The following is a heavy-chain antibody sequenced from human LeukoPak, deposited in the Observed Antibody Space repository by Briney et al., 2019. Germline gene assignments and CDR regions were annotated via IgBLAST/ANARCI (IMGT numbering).Heavy chain of an antibody. V-gene: IGHV3-11*01. J-gene: IGHJ2*01. Sequence: PGGSLRLSCAASGFTFSDYYMSWIRQAPGKGLEWVSYISSSGSTIYYADSVKGRFTISRDNAKNSLYLQMNSLRAEDTAVYYCARDLASIAAAGTGSGYFDLWGRGTLVTVSS. CDR2: ISSSGSTI. CDR3: ARDLASIAAAGTGSGYFDL. CDR1: GFTFSDYY. D-gene: IGHD6-13*01.